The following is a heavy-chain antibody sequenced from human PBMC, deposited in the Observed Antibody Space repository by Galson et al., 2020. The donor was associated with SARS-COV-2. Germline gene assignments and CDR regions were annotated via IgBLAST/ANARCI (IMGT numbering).Heavy chain of an antibody. D-gene: IGHD3-22*01. Sequence: ASVKVSCKASGYTFTSYGISWVRQAPRQGPEWMGWINIDNGDTKYAQKFQGRVSMTTDTSTRTAYMELRSLRSDDTAVYYCAREPDTSGYQNWFDPWGQGTLVTVPS. V-gene: IGHV1-18*01. CDR3: AREPDTSGYQNWFDP. CDR1: GYTFTSYG. CDR2: INIDNGDT. J-gene: IGHJ5*02.